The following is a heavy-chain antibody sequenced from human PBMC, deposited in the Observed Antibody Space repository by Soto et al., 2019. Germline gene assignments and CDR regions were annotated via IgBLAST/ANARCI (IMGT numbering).Heavy chain of an antibody. D-gene: IGHD3-22*01. CDR3: ARDRPYYYDSTAYPSHGMDV. CDR1: GYSFNTYA. J-gene: IGHJ6*01. V-gene: IGHV1-3*01. CDR2: INAGNGNT. Sequence: ASVKVSCKSSGYSFNTYAFHCVRQAPGQRLEWMGWINAGNGNTKYSQKFQGRVTFTRDTSASTAYMEVSSLRFEDTAIYFCARDRPYYYDSTAYPSHGMDVWGQGTTVTVSS.